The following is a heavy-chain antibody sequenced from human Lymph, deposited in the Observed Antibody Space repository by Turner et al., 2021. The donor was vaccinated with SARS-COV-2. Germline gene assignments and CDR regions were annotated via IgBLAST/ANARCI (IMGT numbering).Heavy chain of an antibody. CDR3: AKGRRFGMDV. CDR2: ISCNSGSI. Sequence: EVQLVESGGGWVQRGRSLRLSCAASGFTFDECAMHWVRQGPGKGLEWVSGISCNSGSIGYADSVKGRFTISRDNAKNSLYLQMSSLRAEDTALYYCAKGRRFGMDVWGQGTTVTVSS. V-gene: IGHV3-9*01. CDR1: GFTFDECA. J-gene: IGHJ6*02.